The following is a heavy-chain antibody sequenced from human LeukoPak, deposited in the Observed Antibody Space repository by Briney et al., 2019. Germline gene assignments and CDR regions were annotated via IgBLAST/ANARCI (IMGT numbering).Heavy chain of an antibody. D-gene: IGHD3-22*01. CDR3: ATADSSGYYFDY. Sequence: ASVKVSCKVSGYTLTELSMHWVRQAPGKGLEWMGGFDPEDGETIYAQKFQGRVTMTEDTSTDTAYMELSSLRSEDTAVYYCATADSSGYYFDYWGQGTLVTVYS. J-gene: IGHJ4*02. V-gene: IGHV1-24*01. CDR1: GYTLTELS. CDR2: FDPEDGET.